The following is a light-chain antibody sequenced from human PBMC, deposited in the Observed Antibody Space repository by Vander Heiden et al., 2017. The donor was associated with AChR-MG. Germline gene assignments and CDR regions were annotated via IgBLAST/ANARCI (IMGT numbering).Light chain of an antibody. J-gene: IGLJ3*02. CDR3: VTWGSSLRDHV. CDR1: SNNIGNLR. Sequence: QAGLTQPPAVSKDLRQTATLTCTGNSNNIGNLRAVWLQQHQGNPPKLLTFRDNNRPSGISNGFSASRSGSTASLTITGLQPEDEADYYCVTWGSSLRDHVFGGGTKLTVL. V-gene: IGLV10-54*04. CDR2: RDN.